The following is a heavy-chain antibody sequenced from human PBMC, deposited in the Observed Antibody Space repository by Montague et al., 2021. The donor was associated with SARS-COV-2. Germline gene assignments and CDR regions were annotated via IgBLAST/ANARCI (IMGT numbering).Heavy chain of an antibody. J-gene: IGHJ3*02. V-gene: IGHV6-1*01. CDR2: TYYRSKWYS. Sequence: CAISGDSVSSKSVAWNWIRQSPLRGLEWLGRTYYRSKWYSDYAXXXKXXLVITPDTSKNQVSLQLNSVIPEDPAVYFCASSGITLTGLDAFDIWGQGTMVTVSS. CDR1: GDSVSSKSVA. D-gene: IGHD3-9*01. CDR3: ASSGITLTGLDAFDI.